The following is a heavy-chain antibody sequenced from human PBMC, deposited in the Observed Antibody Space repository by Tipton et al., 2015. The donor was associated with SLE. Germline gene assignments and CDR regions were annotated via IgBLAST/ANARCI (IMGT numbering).Heavy chain of an antibody. Sequence: SLRLSCAASGFTFSDYYMSWIRQAPGKGLEWVSYISSSSSYTNYADSVKGRFTISRDNAKNSLYLQMNSLRAEDTAVYYCARDLYYYDSSGYYYFDYWGHVTLGTVSS. D-gene: IGHD3-22*01. CDR3: ARDLYYYDSSGYYYFDY. CDR2: ISSSSSYT. V-gene: IGHV3-11*05. J-gene: IGHJ4*01. CDR1: GFTFSDYY.